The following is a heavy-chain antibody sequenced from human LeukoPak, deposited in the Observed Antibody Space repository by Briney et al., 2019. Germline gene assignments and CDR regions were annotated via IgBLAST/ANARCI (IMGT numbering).Heavy chain of an antibody. CDR1: GDSVSSGSYY. Sequence: SGTLSLTCTVSGDSVSSGSYYLSWIRQPPGKGLDWIAYMSPSGTTNYNPSLKSRVTTSVDTSRTQFSLGLSSVTAADTAVYYCARGQDDRSGTFDYWGQGTLVTVSS. CDR3: ARGQDDRSGTFDY. D-gene: IGHD3-22*01. CDR2: MSPSGTT. V-gene: IGHV4-61*01. J-gene: IGHJ4*02.